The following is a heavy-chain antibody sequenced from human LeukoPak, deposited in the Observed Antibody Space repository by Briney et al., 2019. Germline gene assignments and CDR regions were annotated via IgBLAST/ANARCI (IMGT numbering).Heavy chain of an antibody. Sequence: GGSLRLSCAASGFTFISYGMSWVRQAPGKGLEWVSGITGSGGSTYYADSVKGRFTISKDNSKNTLYLQMNSLRAEDTAVYYCAKDRLAYSYAQPFDYWGQGTLVTVSS. CDR2: ITGSGGST. D-gene: IGHD3-16*01. CDR3: AKDRLAYSYAQPFDY. J-gene: IGHJ4*02. V-gene: IGHV3-23*01. CDR1: GFTFISYG.